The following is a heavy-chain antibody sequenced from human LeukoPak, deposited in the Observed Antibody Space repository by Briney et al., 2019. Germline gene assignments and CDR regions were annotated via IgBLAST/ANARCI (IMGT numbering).Heavy chain of an antibody. Sequence: GRSLRLSCAASGFTFSDYAMTWVRQAPGKGLEWVSSITAGGTNTYRSASATGRFTISRDNSENTLYLQMNNLRAEDTAIYYCAKDSVAAAGFYLDYWGQGTLVTVSS. J-gene: IGHJ4*02. CDR3: AKDSVAAAGFYLDY. D-gene: IGHD6-25*01. CDR2: ITAGGTNT. CDR1: GFTFSDYA. V-gene: IGHV3-23*01.